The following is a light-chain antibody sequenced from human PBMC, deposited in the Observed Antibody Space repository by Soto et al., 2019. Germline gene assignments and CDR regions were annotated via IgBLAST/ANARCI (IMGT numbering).Light chain of an antibody. CDR2: EVS. V-gene: IGLV2-23*02. CDR1: SSDVGSYNL. J-gene: IGLJ1*01. CDR3: CSYARSSTYV. Sequence: QSVLTQPASVSGSPGQSITISCTGTSSDVGSYNLVSWYQQHPGKAPKLMIYEVSKRPSGLSNRFSASKSGNTASLTISGLQAEDEADYYCCSYARSSTYVFGTGTKATVL.